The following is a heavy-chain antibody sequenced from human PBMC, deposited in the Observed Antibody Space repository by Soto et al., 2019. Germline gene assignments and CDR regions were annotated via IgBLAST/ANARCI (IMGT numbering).Heavy chain of an antibody. V-gene: IGHV4-59*08. D-gene: IGHD3-3*01. J-gene: IGHJ4*02. CDR1: GGSISSYY. CDR2: IYYSGST. Sequence: SETLSLTCTVSGGSISSYYWSWIRQPPRKGLEWIGYIYYSGSTNYNPSLKSRVTISVDTSKNQFSLKLSSVTAADTAVYYCARHATYYDFWSGYYFDYWGQGTLVTVSS. CDR3: ARHATYYDFWSGYYFDY.